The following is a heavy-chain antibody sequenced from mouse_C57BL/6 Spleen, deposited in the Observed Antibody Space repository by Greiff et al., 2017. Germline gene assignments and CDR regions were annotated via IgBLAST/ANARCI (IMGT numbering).Heavy chain of an antibody. CDR1: GFNIKDDY. V-gene: IGHV14-4*01. Sequence: EVQLQESGAELVRPGASVKLSCTASGFNIKDDYMHWVKQRPEQGLEWIGWIDPENGDTEYASKFQGKATITADTSSNTAYLQLSSLTSEDTAVYYCTTWGVTTPYAMDYWGQGTSVTVSS. J-gene: IGHJ4*01. D-gene: IGHD2-2*01. CDR3: TTWGVTTPYAMDY. CDR2: IDPENGDT.